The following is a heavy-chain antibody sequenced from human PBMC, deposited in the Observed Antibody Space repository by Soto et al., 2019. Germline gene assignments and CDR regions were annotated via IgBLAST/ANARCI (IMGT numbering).Heavy chain of an antibody. D-gene: IGHD6-13*01. CDR1: GFTFDDYA. CDR2: ISWNSGNI. V-gene: IGHV3-9*01. Sequence: EVQLVESGGGLVQPGRSLGLSCAASGFTFDDYAMHWVRQAPGKGLEWVSGISWNSGNIGYADSVKGRFTISRDNAKNSLYLQMNSLRAEDTAVYYCAKAYSGSWPYFDYWGQGTLVTVSS. J-gene: IGHJ4*02. CDR3: AKAYSGSWPYFDY.